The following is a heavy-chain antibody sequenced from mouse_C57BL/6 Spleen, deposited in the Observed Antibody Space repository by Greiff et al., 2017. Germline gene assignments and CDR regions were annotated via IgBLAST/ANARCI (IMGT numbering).Heavy chain of an antibody. CDR3: ARGTYDYTGYCDV. V-gene: IGHV1-63*01. CDR2: IYPGGGYT. D-gene: IGHD2-4*01. CDR1: GYTFTNYW. Sequence: LVESGAELVRPGTSVKMSCKASGYTFTNYWIGWAKQRPGHGLEWIGDIYPGGGYTNYNGKFKGKATLTADKSSSTAYMQFSSLTSEDSAIYYCARGTYDYTGYCDVWGTGTTVTVSS. J-gene: IGHJ1*03.